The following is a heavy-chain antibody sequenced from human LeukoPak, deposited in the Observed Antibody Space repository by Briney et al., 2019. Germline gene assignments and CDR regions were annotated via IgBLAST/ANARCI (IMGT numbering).Heavy chain of an antibody. J-gene: IGHJ3*02. V-gene: IGHV3-64*01. CDR2: ITNNGGIT. CDR1: GFIFSSYA. D-gene: IGHD1-26*01. CDR3: ARVGATAETANAFDI. Sequence: TGGSLRLSCAASGFIFSSYAMHWVRQAPGKGLEYVSAITNNGGITYYANSVRGRFTISRVNSKNTLYLQMGSLRPEDMAVYYCARVGATAETANAFDIWGQGTMVTVSS.